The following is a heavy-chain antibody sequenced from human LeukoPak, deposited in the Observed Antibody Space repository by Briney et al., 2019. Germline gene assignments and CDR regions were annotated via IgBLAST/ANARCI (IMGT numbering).Heavy chain of an antibody. CDR2: ISGSGVNT. J-gene: IGHJ4*02. Sequence: GGSLRLSCAASGLTFINHAMTWVRQAPGKGLEWVSTISGSGVNTYYADSVKGRFTISRDNSKNTLYLQMNSLRAEDTAVYYCAREMGTMSYLFPIYFDYWGQGTLVTVSS. V-gene: IGHV3-23*01. CDR1: GLTFINHA. D-gene: IGHD5-24*01. CDR3: AREMGTMSYLFPIYFDY.